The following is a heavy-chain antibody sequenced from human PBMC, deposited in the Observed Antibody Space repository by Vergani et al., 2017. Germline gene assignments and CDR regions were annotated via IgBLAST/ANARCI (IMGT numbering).Heavy chain of an antibody. CDR1: GYTFTGYY. J-gene: IGHJ6*03. D-gene: IGHD7-27*01. CDR3: ARGGEVGIWGMYYYYYYMDV. V-gene: IGHV1-2*04. Sequence: QVQLVQSGAEVKKPGASVKVSCKASGYTFTGYYMHWVRQAPGQGLGWMGWINPNSGGTNYAQKFQGWVTMTRDTSISTAYMELSRLRSDDTAVYYCARGGEVGIWGMYYYYYYMDVWGKGTTVTVSS. CDR2: INPNSGGT.